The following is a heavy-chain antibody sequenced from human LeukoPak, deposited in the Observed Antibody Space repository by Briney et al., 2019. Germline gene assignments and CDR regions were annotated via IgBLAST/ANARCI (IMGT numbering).Heavy chain of an antibody. D-gene: IGHD4-17*01. CDR1: GFTVSSNY. CDR3: ARDVFNGDYDDY. V-gene: IGHV3-66*01. J-gene: IGHJ4*02. Sequence: PGGSLRLSCAASGFTVSSNYMSWVRQAPGKGLEWVSVIYSGGSIYYADSVKGRFTISRDNSKNTLYLQMNSLRAEDTAVYYCARDVFNGDYDDYWGQGTLVTVSS. CDR2: IYSGGSI.